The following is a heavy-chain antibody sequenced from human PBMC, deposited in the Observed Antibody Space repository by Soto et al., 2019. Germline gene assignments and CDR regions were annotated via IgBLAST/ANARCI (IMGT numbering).Heavy chain of an antibody. CDR1: GCAFDYYL. CDR3: ARGGDPDY. CDR2: LQTDGSHP. D-gene: IGHD3-16*01. V-gene: IGHV3-74*01. J-gene: IGHJ4*02. Sequence: PGRSLRLSSVASGCAFDYYLMHWVRQAPGEGLMWVSRLQTDGSHPDYADSVKGRFTISGDNAKNTLYLQMNNLRAEDTAVYYCARGGDPDYWGQGTLVTVSS.